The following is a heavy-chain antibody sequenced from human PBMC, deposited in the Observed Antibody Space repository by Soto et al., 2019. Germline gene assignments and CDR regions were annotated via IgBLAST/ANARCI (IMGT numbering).Heavy chain of an antibody. V-gene: IGHV1-8*01. CDR3: ARIRITMVRGVIWYYGMDV. Sequence: QVQLVQSGAEVKKPGASVKVSCKASGYTFTSYDINWVRQATGQGLEWMGWMSPNSGNTGYAQKFQGRVTMTRNTSISTAYMELSSLRSEDTAVYYCARIRITMVRGVIWYYGMDVWGQGTTVTVSS. D-gene: IGHD3-10*01. CDR1: GYTFTSYD. J-gene: IGHJ6*02. CDR2: MSPNSGNT.